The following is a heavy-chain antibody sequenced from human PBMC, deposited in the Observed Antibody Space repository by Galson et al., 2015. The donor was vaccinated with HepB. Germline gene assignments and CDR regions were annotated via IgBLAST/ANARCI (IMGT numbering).Heavy chain of an antibody. D-gene: IGHD6-19*01. CDR1: GGTFSSYA. J-gene: IGHJ2*01. CDR2: IIPILGIA. CDR3: ARASAYSSGWPAGYFDL. V-gene: IGHV1-69*04. Sequence: SVKVSCKASGGTFSSYAISWVRQAPGQGLEWMGRIIPILGIANYAQKFQGRVTITADKSTSTAYMELSSLRSEDTAVCYCARASAYSSGWPAGYFDLWGRGTLVTVSS.